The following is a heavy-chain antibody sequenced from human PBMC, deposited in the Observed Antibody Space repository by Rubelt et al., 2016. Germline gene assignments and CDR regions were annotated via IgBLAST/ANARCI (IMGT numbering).Heavy chain of an antibody. J-gene: IGHJ4*02. V-gene: IGHV4-59*01. Sequence: QVQLQESGPGLVKPSETLSLICAVSGDSIRPYYWSWIRQSPGKGLEWLGYISNSGTTNYNPSLTGRVTISADPSKNQLSLTLTSVTAADTALYYCARVFTTGTGVFDYWGQGTLVTVSS. D-gene: IGHD1-1*01. CDR2: ISNSGTT. CDR1: GDSIRPYY. CDR3: ARVFTTGTGVFDY.